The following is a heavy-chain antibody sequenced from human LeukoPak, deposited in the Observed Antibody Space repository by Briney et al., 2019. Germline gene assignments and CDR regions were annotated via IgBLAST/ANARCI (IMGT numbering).Heavy chain of an antibody. CDR3: ARDGGSSWYFDY. CDR2: ISDDSNYI. V-gene: IGHV3-21*01. CDR1: GFTFSTYS. Sequence: PGGSLRLSCAASGFTFSTYSGNWIRQAPGKGLEWVSSISDDSNYIFYADSVKGRFTISRDNAKNSLYLQMNSLRAEDTAVYYCARDGGSSWYFDYWGQGTLVTVSS. J-gene: IGHJ4*02. D-gene: IGHD6-13*01.